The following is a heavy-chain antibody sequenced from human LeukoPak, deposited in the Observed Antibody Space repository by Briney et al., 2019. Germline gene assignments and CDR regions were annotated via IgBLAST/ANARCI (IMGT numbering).Heavy chain of an antibody. CDR2: LYYTGRT. CDR3: ARRVAGPGCFDY. D-gene: IGHD6-19*01. Sequence: SGTLSLTCTVSGGSISSTNYYWGWIRQPPGKGLEWIGGLYYTGRTYYNPSLKSRLTISVDTSRNQFSLMLASVTATDTAVYYCARRVAGPGCFDYWGQGSLVTVSS. CDR1: GGSISSTNYY. V-gene: IGHV4-39*01. J-gene: IGHJ4*02.